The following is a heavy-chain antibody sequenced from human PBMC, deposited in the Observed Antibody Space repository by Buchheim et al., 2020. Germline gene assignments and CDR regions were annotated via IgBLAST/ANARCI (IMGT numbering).Heavy chain of an antibody. CDR2: INHSGST. CDR1: GGSFSGYY. Sequence: QVQLQQWGAGLLKPSETLSLTCAVYGGSFSGYYWSWIRQPPGKGLEWIGEINHSGSTNYNPSLKSRVTLSVDRSKNQFSLKLSSVTAADTAVYYCARAVFKMRLQVLQEFDYWGQGTL. V-gene: IGHV4-34*01. J-gene: IGHJ4*02. CDR3: ARAVFKMRLQVLQEFDY. D-gene: IGHD4-11*01.